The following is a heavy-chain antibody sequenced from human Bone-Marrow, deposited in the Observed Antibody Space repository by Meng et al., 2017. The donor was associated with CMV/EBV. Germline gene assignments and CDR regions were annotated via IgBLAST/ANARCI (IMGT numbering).Heavy chain of an antibody. CDR1: GFSVSSNY. CDR2: IYSVGST. V-gene: IGHV3-53*01. D-gene: IGHD2-2*01. Sequence: GESLKISCEASGFSVSSNYMNWVRQAPGKGLERVSVIYSVGSTYYADSVKGRFTVSRDNSKNTLYLQMNTLRAEDTAVYYCAREDCSSASCYFFDYWGQGTLVTVSS. J-gene: IGHJ4*02. CDR3: AREDCSSASCYFFDY.